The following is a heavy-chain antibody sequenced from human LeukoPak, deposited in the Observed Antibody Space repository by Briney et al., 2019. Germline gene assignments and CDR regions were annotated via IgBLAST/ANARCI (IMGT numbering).Heavy chain of an antibody. D-gene: IGHD3-3*01. CDR1: GFTFSSYW. CDR3: AKHYDFWSGYGSSWFDP. J-gene: IGHJ5*02. V-gene: IGHV3-7*01. CDR2: IKEDGSEK. Sequence: HPGGSLRLSCAASGFTFSSYWMSWVRQAPGKGLEWVANIKEDGSEKYYVDSVKGRFTISRDNAKNSLYLQMNSLRAEDTAVYYCAKHYDFWSGYGSSWFDPWGQGILVTVSS.